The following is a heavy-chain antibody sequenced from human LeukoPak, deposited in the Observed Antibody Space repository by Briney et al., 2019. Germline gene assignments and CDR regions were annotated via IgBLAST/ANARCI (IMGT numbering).Heavy chain of an antibody. V-gene: IGHV1-46*01. CDR2: INPSGGST. D-gene: IGHD3-3*01. CDR3: ASPVLIFWSGARDAFDI. CDR1: GYTFTSYY. J-gene: IGHJ3*02. Sequence: ASVKVSCKASGYTFTSYYMHWVRQAPGQGLEWMGIINPSGGSTSYAQKFQGRVTMTRDMSTSTVYMELSSLRSEDTAVYYCASPVLIFWSGARDAFDIWGQGTMVTVSS.